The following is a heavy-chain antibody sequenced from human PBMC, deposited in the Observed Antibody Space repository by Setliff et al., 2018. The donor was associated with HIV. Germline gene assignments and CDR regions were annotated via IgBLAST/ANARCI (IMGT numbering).Heavy chain of an antibody. V-gene: IGHV4-31*02. J-gene: IGHJ4*02. CDR1: GASITSASYY. Sequence: SETLSLTCNVSGASITSASYYWSWIRQHPGKGLEWIGYIFYSGSAYYNPSLKSRVSISMDTSNNSFSLRLTSLTAADTAMYYCAREGLWFGELSGAHDFWGQGALVTVSS. CDR2: IFYSGSA. CDR3: AREGLWFGELSGAHDF. D-gene: IGHD3-10*01.